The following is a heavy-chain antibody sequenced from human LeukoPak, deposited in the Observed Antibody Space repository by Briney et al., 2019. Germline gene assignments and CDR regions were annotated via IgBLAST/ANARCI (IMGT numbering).Heavy chain of an antibody. CDR3: ARKRGDLYYYYYYMDV. V-gene: IGHV3-20*04. Sequence: GGSLRLSCAASGFTFSSYAVSWVRQAPGKGLEWVSGINWNGGSTGYAESVKGRFTISRDNAKNSLYLQMNSLRAEDTALYYCARKRGDLYYYYYYMDVWGKGTTVTVSS. CDR1: GFTFSSYA. D-gene: IGHD3-16*01. CDR2: INWNGGST. J-gene: IGHJ6*03.